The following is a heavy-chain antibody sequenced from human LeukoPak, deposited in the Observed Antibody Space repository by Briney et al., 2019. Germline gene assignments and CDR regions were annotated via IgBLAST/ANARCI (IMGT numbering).Heavy chain of an antibody. Sequence: ASVKVSCKASGYTFTGYYMHWVRQAPGQGLEWMGWIDPNSGGTNYAQKFQGRVTMTRDTSISTAYMELSRLRSDDTAVYYCAREGEAQLVPYDYWGQGTLVTVSS. V-gene: IGHV1-2*02. CDR3: AREGEAQLVPYDY. D-gene: IGHD6-6*01. J-gene: IGHJ4*02. CDR1: GYTFTGYY. CDR2: IDPNSGGT.